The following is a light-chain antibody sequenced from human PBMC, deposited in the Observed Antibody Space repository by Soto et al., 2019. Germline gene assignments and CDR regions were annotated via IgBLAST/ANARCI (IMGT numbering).Light chain of an antibody. J-gene: IGLJ2*01. Sequence: QYALSQPASVSGSPGQSITISCTGTSSDFGGYNYVSWYQQHPGKAPKLMIYEVSHRPSGVSNRFSGSKSGNTASLTISGLQAEDEADYYCSSYTSSSTVVFGGGTKLTVL. CDR2: EVS. CDR3: SSYTSSSTVV. CDR1: SSDFGGYNY. V-gene: IGLV2-14*01.